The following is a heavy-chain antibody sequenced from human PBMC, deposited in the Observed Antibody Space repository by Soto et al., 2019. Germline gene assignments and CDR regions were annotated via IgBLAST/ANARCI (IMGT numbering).Heavy chain of an antibody. J-gene: IGHJ5*02. CDR3: AREVVPLASNWFDP. V-gene: IGHV4-59*01. D-gene: IGHD2-2*01. CDR1: GGSISSYY. CDR2: IYYSGST. Sequence: PSETLSLTCTVSGGSISSYYWSWIRQPPGKGLEWIGYIYYSGSTNYNPSLKSRVTISVDTSKNQFSLKLSSVTAADTAVYYCAREVVPLASNWFDPWGQGTLVTVSS.